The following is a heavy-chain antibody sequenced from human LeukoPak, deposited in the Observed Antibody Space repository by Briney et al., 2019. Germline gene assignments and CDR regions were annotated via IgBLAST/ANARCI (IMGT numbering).Heavy chain of an antibody. CDR3: ARGGDGYDY. CDR2: IIPIFGTA. CDR1: GGTFSSYA. D-gene: IGHD5-24*01. Sequence: VASVKVSCKASGGTFSSYAIGWVRQAPGQGLEWMGRIIPIFGTANYAQKFQGRVTITTDESTSTAYMELSSLRSEDTAVYYCARGGDGYDYWGQGTLVTVSS. J-gene: IGHJ4*02. V-gene: IGHV1-69*05.